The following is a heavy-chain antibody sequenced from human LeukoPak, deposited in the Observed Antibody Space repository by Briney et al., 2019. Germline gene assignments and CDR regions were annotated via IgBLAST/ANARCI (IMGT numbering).Heavy chain of an antibody. Sequence: GGSLRLSCVASGFTFGKYWMSWVRQAPGKGLEWVANIKLDGGEKNYVDSVKGQFTISRDNAKNSLYLQMNSLRVEDTAFYYCAKDNRRHYTSGPNPDSLHWGQGALVTVS. V-gene: IGHV3-7*03. CDR3: AKDNRRHYTSGPNPDSLH. D-gene: IGHD6-19*01. J-gene: IGHJ4*02. CDR1: GFTFGKYW. CDR2: IKLDGGEK.